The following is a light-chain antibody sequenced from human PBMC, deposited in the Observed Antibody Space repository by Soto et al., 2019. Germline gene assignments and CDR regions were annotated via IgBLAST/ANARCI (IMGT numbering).Light chain of an antibody. CDR1: SSDIGAYNF. J-gene: IGLJ1*01. Sequence: QSVLTQPASVSGSPGQSITISCSGSSSDIGAYNFVSWYQVHPGRAPKLIISEVTVRPSGVSHRFAGSKSGNSASLTISGLQAEDEADNYGTSYTTTNTPYVFGSGTKVTVL. CDR2: EVT. CDR3: TSYTTTNTPYV. V-gene: IGLV2-14*01.